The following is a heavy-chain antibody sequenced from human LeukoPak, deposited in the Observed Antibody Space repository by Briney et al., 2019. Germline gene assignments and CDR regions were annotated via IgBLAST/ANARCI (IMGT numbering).Heavy chain of an antibody. CDR2: ISRDGGDT. D-gene: IGHD3-22*01. J-gene: IGHJ4*02. CDR3: AKLGHTSGYYARHSDY. Sequence: GGSLRLSCAASGFTFSSYSMNWVRQAPGRGLEWVSAISRDGGDTFYADSVKGRFTISRDNSKNTVYLQMNSLRAEDTALYYCAKLGHTSGYYARHSDYWGQGTLVTVSS. CDR1: GFTFSSYS. V-gene: IGHV3-23*01.